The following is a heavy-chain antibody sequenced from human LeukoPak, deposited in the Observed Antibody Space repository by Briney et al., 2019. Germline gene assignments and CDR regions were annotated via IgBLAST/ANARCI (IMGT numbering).Heavy chain of an antibody. Sequence: GSLRLSCAASGFTFSSYGMHWVRQAPGKGLEWVAVISYDGSSKYYADSVKGRFTISRDNSKNTQYLQMNSLRAEDTAVYYCAKADSGSYYNYYYYGMDVWGQGTTVTVSS. CDR1: GFTFSSYG. V-gene: IGHV3-30*18. CDR2: ISYDGSSK. J-gene: IGHJ6*02. D-gene: IGHD1-26*01. CDR3: AKADSGSYYNYYYYGMDV.